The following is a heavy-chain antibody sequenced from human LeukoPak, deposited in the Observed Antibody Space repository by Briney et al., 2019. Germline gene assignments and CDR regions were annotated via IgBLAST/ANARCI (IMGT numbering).Heavy chain of an antibody. D-gene: IGHD2-15*01. CDR1: GGSISSGGYY. V-gene: IGHV4-31*03. CDR2: IYYSGST. J-gene: IGHJ4*02. Sequence: SLSLTCTVSGGSISSGGYYWSWLPQHPGMGLEWTGNIYYSGSTYYNSYLKSRVTISVVTSKNQFSLKFSSVTAADTAVYYCAGGYCSGGSCHTGFDYWGQGTLVTVS. CDR3: AGGYCSGGSCHTGFDY.